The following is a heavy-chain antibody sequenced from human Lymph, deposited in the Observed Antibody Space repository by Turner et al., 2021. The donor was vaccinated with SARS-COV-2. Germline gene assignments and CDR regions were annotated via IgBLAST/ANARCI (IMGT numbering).Heavy chain of an antibody. Sequence: EVQLVETGGGLIQPGGSLRLSCAASGLTVSSNYMTWVRQAPVKGLEWVSVIYSGGSTFYADSVKGRFTISRDNSKNTLYLQMNSLRAEDTAVYYCARDLVVYGMDVWGQGTTVTVSS. CDR3: ARDLVVYGMDV. J-gene: IGHJ6*02. D-gene: IGHD3-10*01. CDR2: IYSGGST. CDR1: GLTVSSNY. V-gene: IGHV3-53*02.